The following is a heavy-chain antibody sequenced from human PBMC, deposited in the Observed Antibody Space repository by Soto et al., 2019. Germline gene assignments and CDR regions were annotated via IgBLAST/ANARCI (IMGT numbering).Heavy chain of an antibody. J-gene: IGHJ4*02. D-gene: IGHD3-22*01. CDR2: ISYDGSNK. V-gene: IGHV3-30*18. CDR3: AKDTYYYDSSGYYGSIN. CDR1: GFTFSSYG. Sequence: QVQLVESGGGVVQPGRSLRLSCAASGFTFSSYGMHWVRQAPGKGLEWVAVISYDGSNKYYADSVKGRFTISRDNSKNTLYLQMNSLRAEDTAVYYCAKDTYYYDSSGYYGSINWGQGTLVTVSS.